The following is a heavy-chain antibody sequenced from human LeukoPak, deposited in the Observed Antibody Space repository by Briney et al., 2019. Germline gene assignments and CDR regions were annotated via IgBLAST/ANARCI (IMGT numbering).Heavy chain of an antibody. CDR3: ATDRGGGGKNLEYSKH. J-gene: IGHJ1*01. D-gene: IGHD3-10*01. V-gene: IGHV3-30*04. CDR1: GFTFNNYA. CDR2: ISYDGSNK. Sequence: GGSLRLSCAASGFTFNNYAMHWVRQAPGEGLEWVAVISYDGSNKYYADSVKGRFTISRDNSENTLYLQMNSLRTGDTALYYGATDRGGGGKNLEYSKHGGGEPRVTVPS.